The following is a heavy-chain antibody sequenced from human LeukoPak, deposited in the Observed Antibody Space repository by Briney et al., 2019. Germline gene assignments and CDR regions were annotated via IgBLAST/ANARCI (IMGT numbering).Heavy chain of an antibody. V-gene: IGHV1-18*01. CDR3: ARGSGSRANYYYYYMDV. Sequence: GASVKVSCKASGYTFTSYGINWVRQAPGQGLEWMGWISAYNSNTHYAQKFQGRVTITADESTSTAYMELSSLRSEDTAVYYCARGSGSRANYYYYYMDVWGKGTTVTISS. CDR1: GYTFTSYG. CDR2: ISAYNSNT. J-gene: IGHJ6*03.